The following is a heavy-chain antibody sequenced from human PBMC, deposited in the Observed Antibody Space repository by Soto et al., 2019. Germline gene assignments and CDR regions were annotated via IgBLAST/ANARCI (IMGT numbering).Heavy chain of an antibody. CDR3: ARLDSPGYDFCSGYSHPFRSDY. CDR1: GGSISSSSYY. J-gene: IGHJ4*02. D-gene: IGHD3-3*01. Sequence: PSETLSLTCTVSGGSISSSSYYWGWIRQPPGKGLEWIGSIYYSGSTYYNPSLKSRVTISVDTSKNQFSLKLSSVTAADTAVYYCARLDSPGYDFCSGYSHPFRSDYWGQGTLVSV. CDR2: IYYSGST. V-gene: IGHV4-39*01.